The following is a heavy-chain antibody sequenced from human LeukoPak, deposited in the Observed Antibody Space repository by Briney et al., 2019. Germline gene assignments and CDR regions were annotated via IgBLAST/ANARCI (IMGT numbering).Heavy chain of an antibody. D-gene: IGHD3-10*01. CDR3: AKGHYLFSLDP. V-gene: IGHV1-2*02. CDR2: IIPNTGGT. Sequence: SVKVSCKASGYTFTSYDINWVRQATGQGLEWMGWIIPNTGGTNYAQKFQGRVTMTRDTSISTVYMELSRLRSDDTAVYYCAKGHYLFSLDPWGQGSLVTVSS. CDR1: GYTFTSYD. J-gene: IGHJ5*02.